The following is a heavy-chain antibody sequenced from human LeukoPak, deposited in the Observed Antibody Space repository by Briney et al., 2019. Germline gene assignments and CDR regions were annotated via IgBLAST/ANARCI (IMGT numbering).Heavy chain of an antibody. J-gene: IGHJ6*03. CDR3: AKSGFTGAPGADYYMDV. D-gene: IGHD7-27*01. V-gene: IGHV3-23*01. Sequence: GVSLRLSCAASGVTFSSYAMSWVRQAPGKGLEWVSAISGSGGSTYYADSVKGRFTISRDNSKNTLYLQMNSLRAEDTAVYYCAKSGFTGAPGADYYMDVWGKGTTVTVSS. CDR1: GVTFSSYA. CDR2: ISGSGGST.